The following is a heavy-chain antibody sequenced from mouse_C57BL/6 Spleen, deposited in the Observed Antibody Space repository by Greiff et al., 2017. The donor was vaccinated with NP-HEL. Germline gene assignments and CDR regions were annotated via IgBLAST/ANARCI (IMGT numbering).Heavy chain of an antibody. CDR3: ARRNLIATVVATGAMDY. Sequence: QVHVKQPGAELVKPGASVKMSCKASGYTFTSYWITWVKQRPGQGLEWIGDIYPGSGSTNYNEKFKSKATLTVDTSSSTAYMQRSSLTSEDSAVYCCARRNLIATVVATGAMDYWGQGTSVTVSS. CDR1: GYTFTSYW. D-gene: IGHD1-1*01. J-gene: IGHJ4*01. V-gene: IGHV1-55*01. CDR2: IYPGSGST.